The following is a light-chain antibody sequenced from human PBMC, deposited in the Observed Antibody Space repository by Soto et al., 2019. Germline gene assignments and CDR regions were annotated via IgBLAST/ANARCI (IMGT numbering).Light chain of an antibody. J-gene: IGKJ1*01. CDR3: QQSFSPLWT. CDR1: QSISNY. V-gene: IGKV1-39*01. Sequence: DIQMTQSPSSLSASVGDRVTITCRASQSISNYLNWYQQKPGKAPKLLIYAASSMQSGVPSRFNGSGSETDFTLTISSLQPDDYATYYCQQSFSPLWTFGQGTKVEV. CDR2: AAS.